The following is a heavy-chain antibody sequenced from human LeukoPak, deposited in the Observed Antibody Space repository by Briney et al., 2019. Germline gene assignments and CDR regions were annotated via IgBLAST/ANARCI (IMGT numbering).Heavy chain of an antibody. CDR2: ISSNGATT. J-gene: IGHJ4*02. Sequence: GGSLRLSCSASGFTFNRFYLHWVRQAPGKGLEFVSHISSNGATTYYADSVKGRFTISRDNSKNTLYLQMSSLRADDAAVYYCVKDRSIAAPNNDFFDSWGQGALVTVSS. D-gene: IGHD6-6*01. CDR3: VKDRSIAAPNNDFFDS. CDR1: GFTFNRFY. V-gene: IGHV3-64D*06.